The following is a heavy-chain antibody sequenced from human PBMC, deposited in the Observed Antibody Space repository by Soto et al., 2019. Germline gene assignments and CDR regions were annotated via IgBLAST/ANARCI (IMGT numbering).Heavy chain of an antibody. Sequence: EVQLVESGGGLVKPGGSLRLSCAASGFTFSSYSMNWVRQAPGKGLEWVSSISSSSSYIYYADSVKGRFTISRDNAENSLYLQMNSLRAEDTAVYYCARDLVGYCSSTCCYGGYDYWGQGTLVTVSS. CDR1: GFTFSSYS. CDR3: ARDLVGYCSSTCCYGGYDY. CDR2: ISSSSSYI. J-gene: IGHJ4*02. V-gene: IGHV3-21*01. D-gene: IGHD2-2*01.